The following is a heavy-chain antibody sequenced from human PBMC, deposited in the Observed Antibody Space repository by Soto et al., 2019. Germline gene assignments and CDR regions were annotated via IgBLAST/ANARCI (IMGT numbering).Heavy chain of an antibody. CDR1: GGTFSSYA. CDR3: ARGLGITGTNNWFDP. J-gene: IGHJ5*02. Sequence: GASVKVSCKASGGTFSSYAISWVRQAPGQGLEWMGGIIPIFGTANYAQKFQGRVTITADESTSTAYMELSSLRSEDTAVYYCARGLGITGTNNWFDPWGQGTLVTVSS. D-gene: IGHD1-7*01. V-gene: IGHV1-69*13. CDR2: IIPIFGTA.